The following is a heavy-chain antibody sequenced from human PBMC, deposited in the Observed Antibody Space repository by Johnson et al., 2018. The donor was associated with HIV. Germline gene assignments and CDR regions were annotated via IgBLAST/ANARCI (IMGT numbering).Heavy chain of an antibody. Sequence: QVQLVESGGGVVQTGRSLRLSCAVSGFTLSNYAMHWVRQAPGKGLEWVAFIRYDGSNNYYGDSVKGRFTISRDNSKNTLYLQMNSLRAEDTAVYYCARDSPRAAAGVLIGAFDIWGQGTMVTVSS. CDR2: IRYDGSNN. J-gene: IGHJ3*02. V-gene: IGHV3-30*14. CDR1: GFTLSNYA. CDR3: ARDSPRAAAGVLIGAFDI. D-gene: IGHD6-13*01.